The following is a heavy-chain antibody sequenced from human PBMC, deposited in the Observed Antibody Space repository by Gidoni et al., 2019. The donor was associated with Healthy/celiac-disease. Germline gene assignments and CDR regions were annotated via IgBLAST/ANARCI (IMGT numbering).Heavy chain of an antibody. CDR2: LSGSGGST. CDR3: AKGYYYDSSGYSPFDY. J-gene: IGHJ4*02. D-gene: IGHD3-22*01. CDR1: GFTFSSYA. V-gene: IGHV3-23*01. Sequence: EVQLLESGGGLVQPGGSLRLSCAASGFTFSSYAMSWVRQAPGKGLEWVSALSGSGGSTYYADSVKGRFTISRDNSKNTLYLQMNSLRAEDTAVYYCAKGYYYDSSGYSPFDYWGQGTLVTVSS.